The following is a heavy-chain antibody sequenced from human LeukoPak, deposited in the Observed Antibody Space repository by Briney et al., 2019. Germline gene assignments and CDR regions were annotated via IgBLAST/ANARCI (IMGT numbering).Heavy chain of an antibody. CDR1: GFTFSTYG. CDR3: ARDGVGVRYCFDY. J-gene: IGHJ4*02. Sequence: PGGSLRLSCVGSGFTFSTYGMHWVRQAPGKGLEWVALISYGGRKTYYADSVKGRFTISRDISKNTLYLQMNSLRTEDTAVYHCARDGVGVRYCFDYWGQGTLVTVSS. D-gene: IGHD1-26*01. V-gene: IGHV3-30*04. CDR2: ISYGGRKT.